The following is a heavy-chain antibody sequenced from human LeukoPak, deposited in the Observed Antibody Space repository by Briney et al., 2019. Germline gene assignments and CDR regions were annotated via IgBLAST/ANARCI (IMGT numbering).Heavy chain of an antibody. J-gene: IGHJ4*02. CDR3: ARDSDYDILTGYHPLDY. CDR2: ISSSGSTI. D-gene: IGHD3-9*01. V-gene: IGHV3-48*03. CDR1: GFTFSSYA. Sequence: GGSLRLSCAASGFTFSSYAMNWVRQAPGKGLEWVSYISSSGSTIYYADSVKGRFTISRDNAKNSLYLQMNSLRAEDTAVYYCARDSDYDILTGYHPLDYWGQGTLVTVSS.